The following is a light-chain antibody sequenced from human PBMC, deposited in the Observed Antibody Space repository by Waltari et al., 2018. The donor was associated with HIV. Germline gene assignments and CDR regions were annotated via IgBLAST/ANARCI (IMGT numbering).Light chain of an antibody. Sequence: FMLPQPHSVSESPGRTVSTSSTRSSGIIPSSNVHWYQQRPGTSPPALIFDGNQRPSGVRARFSGSIHSSSNAASLTISGLTTEDEADYWWQSYDTTTPVVFGGGTRLTVL. CDR3: QSYDTTTPVV. J-gene: IGLJ2*01. V-gene: IGLV6-57*01. CDR1: SGIIPSSN. CDR2: DGN.